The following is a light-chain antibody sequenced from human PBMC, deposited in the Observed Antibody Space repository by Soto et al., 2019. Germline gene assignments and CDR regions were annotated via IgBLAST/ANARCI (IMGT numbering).Light chain of an antibody. CDR3: CSYAGSYIGV. CDR1: SSDVGGYDY. CDR2: GVT. V-gene: IGLV2-11*01. J-gene: IGLJ3*02. Sequence: QSALTQPRSVSGSPGQSVTISCTGTSSDVGGYDYVSWYQQYPGKAPKLMIYGVTKWPSGVPDRFSASKSGNTAFLTISGLQAEDEADYYCCSYAGSYIGVFGGGTKLTVL.